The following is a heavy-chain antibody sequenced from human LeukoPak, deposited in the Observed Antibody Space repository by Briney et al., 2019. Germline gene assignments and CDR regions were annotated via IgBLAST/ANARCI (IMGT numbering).Heavy chain of an antibody. CDR3: AKDSWNYDFWSGNSDY. D-gene: IGHD3-3*01. V-gene: IGHV3-43*02. CDR2: ISGDGGST. CDR1: GFTFDDYA. Sequence: GGSLTLSCAASGFTFDDYAMHWVRPAAGKGLEWVSLISGDGGSTYYEDSVKGRFNISRDNSKNSLYLQMNSLRTEDTALYYCAKDSWNYDFWSGNSDYWGQGTLVTVSS. J-gene: IGHJ4*02.